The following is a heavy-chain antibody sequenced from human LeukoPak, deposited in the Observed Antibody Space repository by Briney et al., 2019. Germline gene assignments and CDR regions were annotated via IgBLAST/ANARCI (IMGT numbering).Heavy chain of an antibody. V-gene: IGHV1-8*01. Sequence: ASVKASCKASGYTFTSYDINWVRQATGQGLEWMGWMNPNSGNTGYAQKFQGRVTMTRNTSISTAYMELSSLRSEDTAVYYCARAPRYNWNDDRDFDYWGQGTLVTVSS. CDR3: ARAPRYNWNDDRDFDY. J-gene: IGHJ4*02. CDR1: GYTFTSYD. CDR2: MNPNSGNT. D-gene: IGHD1-20*01.